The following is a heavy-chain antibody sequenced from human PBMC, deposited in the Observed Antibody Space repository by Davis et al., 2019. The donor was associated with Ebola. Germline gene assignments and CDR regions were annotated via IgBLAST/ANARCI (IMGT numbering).Heavy chain of an antibody. CDR3: ARQGTTSWDS. CDR2: IFPDDSDA. Sequence: GGSLRLSCKGSGYGFTNYWIGWVRQMPGKGLEWMGFIFPDDSDANYSPSFQGQVTFSVDKSIRTAYLHWNSLKASDTATYYCARQGTTSWDSWGQGTLVTVSS. CDR1: GYGFTNYW. D-gene: IGHD2-2*01. J-gene: IGHJ4*02. V-gene: IGHV5-51*01.